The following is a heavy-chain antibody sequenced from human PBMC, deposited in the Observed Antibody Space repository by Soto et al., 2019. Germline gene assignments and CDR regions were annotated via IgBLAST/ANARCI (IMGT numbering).Heavy chain of an antibody. CDR1: GGSVSSGSYY. D-gene: IGHD3-22*01. CDR3: ARGRPVHYYDSSGYYAFFDY. V-gene: IGHV4-61*01. CDR2: IYYSGST. Sequence: SETLSLTCTVSGGSVSSGSYYWSWIRQPPGKGLEWIGYIYYSGSTNYNPSLKSRVTISVDTSKNQFSLKLSSVTAADTAVYYCARGRPVHYYDSSGYYAFFDYWGQGTLVTVSS. J-gene: IGHJ4*02.